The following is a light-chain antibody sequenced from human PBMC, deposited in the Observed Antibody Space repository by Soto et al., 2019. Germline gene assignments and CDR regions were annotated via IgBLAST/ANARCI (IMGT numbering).Light chain of an antibody. CDR3: QQYYSNSPLT. CDR2: WAS. J-gene: IGKJ4*01. CDR1: QSVLYSSNNNNY. Sequence: DIVMTQSPDSLAVSLGERATINCKSSQSVLYSSNNNNYLAWYQQKPGQPPKLLIYWASTRESGVPDRFSGSGSATDFTLTISSLQAEDVAVYYCQQYYSNSPLTFGGGTKVEIK. V-gene: IGKV4-1*01.